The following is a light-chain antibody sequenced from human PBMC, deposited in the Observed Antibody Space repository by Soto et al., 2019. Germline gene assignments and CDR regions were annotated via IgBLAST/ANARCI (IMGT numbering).Light chain of an antibody. V-gene: IGLV1-44*01. Sequence: QPVLTQPPSASGTPGQRVTISCSGSSSNIGSNTVNWYQQLPGTAPKLLIYSNNQRPSGVPDRFSGSKSGYTASLTVSGLQTEDEAFYYCSSSAGIYHYLVFGGGTKVTVL. J-gene: IGLJ3*02. CDR3: SSSAGIYHYLV. CDR2: SNN. CDR1: SSNIGSNT.